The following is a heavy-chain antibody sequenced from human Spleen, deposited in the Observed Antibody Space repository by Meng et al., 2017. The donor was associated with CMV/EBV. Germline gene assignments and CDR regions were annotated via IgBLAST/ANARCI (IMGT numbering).Heavy chain of an antibody. J-gene: IGHJ2*01. V-gene: IGHV3-15*05. D-gene: IGHD3-10*01. CDR3: TTDPFTMVIFEDEYVDV. Sequence: GGSLRLSCAASGFTFSDAWMTWVRQAPGKGLEWVGRIKDKSDGETTDYAAPVKDRFTISRDDSKKALYLQMNSLRTEDTGVYYCTTDPFTMVIFEDEYVDVWGRGTLVTVSS. CDR1: GFTFSDAW. CDR2: IKDKSDGETT.